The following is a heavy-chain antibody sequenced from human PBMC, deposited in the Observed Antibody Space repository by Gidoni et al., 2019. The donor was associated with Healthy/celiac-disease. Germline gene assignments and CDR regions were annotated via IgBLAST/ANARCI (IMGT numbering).Heavy chain of an antibody. Sequence: QVQLVQSGAEVKKPGSSVKVSCKASGGTFSSYAISWVRQAPGQGLEWMGGIIPIFGTANYAHKFQGRVTITADKSTSTAYMELSSLRSEDTAVYYCARTLFKYCSSTSCYAVGAVDYYYYYGMDVWGQGTTVTVSS. J-gene: IGHJ6*02. D-gene: IGHD2-2*01. CDR3: ARTLFKYCSSTSCYAVGAVDYYYYYGMDV. CDR1: GGTFSSYA. CDR2: IIPIFGTA. V-gene: IGHV1-69*06.